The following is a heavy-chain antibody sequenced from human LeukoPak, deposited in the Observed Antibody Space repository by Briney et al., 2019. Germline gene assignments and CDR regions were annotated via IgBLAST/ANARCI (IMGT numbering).Heavy chain of an antibody. V-gene: IGHV4-34*01. Sequence: SETLSLTCAVYGGSFSGYYWSWIRQPPGEGLEWIGEINHSGSTNYNPSLKSRVTISVDTSKNQFSLKLSSVTAADTAVYYCARDSTVRGVNHFDYWGQGTLVTVSS. CDR2: INHSGST. CDR3: ARDSTVRGVNHFDY. J-gene: IGHJ4*02. CDR1: GGSFSGYY. D-gene: IGHD3-10*01.